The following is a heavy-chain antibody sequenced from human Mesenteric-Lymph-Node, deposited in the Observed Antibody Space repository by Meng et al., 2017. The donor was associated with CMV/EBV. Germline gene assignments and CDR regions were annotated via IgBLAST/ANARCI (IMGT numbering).Heavy chain of an antibody. CDR3: ARDRDNCSGGSCYSGWFDP. CDR1: GGSVSSGSYY. J-gene: IGHJ5*02. CDR2: IYYSGST. V-gene: IGHV4-61*01. Sequence: SETLSLTCTVSGGSVSSGSYYWSWIRQPPGKGLEWIGYIYYSGSTNYNPSLKSRVTISVDTSKNQFSLKLSSVTAADTAVYYCARDRDNCSGGSCYSGWFDPWGQGTLVTVSS. D-gene: IGHD2-15*01.